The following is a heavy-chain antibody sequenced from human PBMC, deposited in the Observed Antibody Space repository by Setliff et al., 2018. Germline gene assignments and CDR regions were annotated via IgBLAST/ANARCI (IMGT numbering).Heavy chain of an antibody. D-gene: IGHD4-17*01. CDR3: AREVLSTVVAWDY. CDR2: INPNSGDT. V-gene: IGHV1-2*02. J-gene: IGHJ4*02. CDR1: GYIFTDFY. Sequence: ASVKVSCKASGYIFTDFYIHWVRQAPGQGLEWMGCINPNSGDTTFAQKFQGRVTITRDTSNSTDYMDLSRLTSDDTAVYYCAREVLSTVVAWDYWGQGTLVTVSS.